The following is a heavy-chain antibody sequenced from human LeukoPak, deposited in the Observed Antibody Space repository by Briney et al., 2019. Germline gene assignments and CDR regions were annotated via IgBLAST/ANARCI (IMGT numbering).Heavy chain of an antibody. D-gene: IGHD6-19*01. CDR1: GFTFRTSG. CDR2: IQYHGRDK. Sequence: PGGSLRLSCAASGFTFRTSGMHWVRHAPGKGLEWVAFIQYHGRDKYYADSVKGRFTISRDNSKNTLYMEVNSLRAEDTAVYYCAREGGRTVAGTFDNWGQGTLVTVSS. V-gene: IGHV3-30*02. CDR3: AREGGRTVAGTFDN. J-gene: IGHJ4*02.